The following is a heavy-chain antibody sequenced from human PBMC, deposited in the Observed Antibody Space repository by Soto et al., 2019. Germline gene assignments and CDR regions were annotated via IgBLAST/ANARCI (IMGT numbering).Heavy chain of an antibody. V-gene: IGHV1-69*13. Sequence: SVKVSCKASGGTFSSYAISWVRQAPGQGLEWMGGIIPIFGTANYAQKFQGRVTITADESTCTAYMELSSLRSEDTAVYYCARGGYYDSSGYLYYFDYWGQGTLVTVSS. D-gene: IGHD3-22*01. J-gene: IGHJ4*02. CDR1: GGTFSSYA. CDR2: IIPIFGTA. CDR3: ARGGYYDSSGYLYYFDY.